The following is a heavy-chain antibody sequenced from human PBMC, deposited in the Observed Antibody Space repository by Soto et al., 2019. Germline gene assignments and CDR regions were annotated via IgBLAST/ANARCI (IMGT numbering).Heavy chain of an antibody. D-gene: IGHD3-10*01. J-gene: IGHJ4*02. CDR1: GFTFSSYG. CDR3: AKASGSYYFDY. Sequence: GGSLRLSCAASGFTFSSYGMHWVRQAPGKGLEWVAVISYDGSNKYYADSVKGRFTISRDNSKNTLYLQMNSLRAEDTAVYYCAKASGSYYFDYWGQGTLVTVSS. V-gene: IGHV3-30*18. CDR2: ISYDGSNK.